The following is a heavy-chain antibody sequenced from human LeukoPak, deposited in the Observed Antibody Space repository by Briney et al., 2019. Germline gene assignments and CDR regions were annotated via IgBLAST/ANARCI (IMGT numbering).Heavy chain of an antibody. V-gene: IGHV3-23*01. D-gene: IGHD3-10*02. CDR1: GFTFSSYG. CDR3: AELGITMIGGV. J-gene: IGHJ6*04. Sequence: GGSLRLSCAASGFTFSSYGTSWVRQAPGKGLEWVSAISGSGGSTYYADSVKGRFTISRDNSKNTLYLQMNSLRAEDTAVYYCAELGITMIGGVWGKGTTVTISS. CDR2: ISGSGGST.